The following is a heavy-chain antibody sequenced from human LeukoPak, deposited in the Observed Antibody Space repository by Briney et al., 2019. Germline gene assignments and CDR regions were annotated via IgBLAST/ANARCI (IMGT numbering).Heavy chain of an antibody. V-gene: IGHV3-23*01. CDR2: ISGSGGST. CDR3: AKRFGSSSWYGYEWFDP. Sequence: PGGSLRLSCAASGFTFSSYAMSWVRQAPGKGLEWVSAISGSGGSTYYADSVKGRFTISRDNSKNTLYLQMNSLRAEDTAVYYCAKRFGSSSWYGYEWFDPWGQGTLVTVSS. D-gene: IGHD6-13*01. J-gene: IGHJ5*02. CDR1: GFTFSSYA.